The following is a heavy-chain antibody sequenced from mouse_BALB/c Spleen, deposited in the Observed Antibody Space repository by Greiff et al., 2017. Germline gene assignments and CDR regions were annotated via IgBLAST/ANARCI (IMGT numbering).Heavy chain of an antibody. D-gene: IGHD1-1*01. J-gene: IGHJ2*01. CDR3: ARGGTTVVPDY. V-gene: IGHV3-8*02. CDR2: ISYSGST. CDR1: GDSITSCY. Sequence: VQLKESGPSLVKPSQTLSLTCSVTGDSITSCYWNWIRKFPGNKLEYMGYISYSGSTYYNPSLKSRISITRDTSKNQYYLQLNSVTTEDTATYYCARGGTTVVPDYWGQGTTLTVSS.